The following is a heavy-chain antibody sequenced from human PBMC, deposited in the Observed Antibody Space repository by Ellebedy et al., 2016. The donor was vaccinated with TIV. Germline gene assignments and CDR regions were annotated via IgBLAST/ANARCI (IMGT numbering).Heavy chain of an antibody. CDR2: LIPIFGTA. Sequence: AASVKVSCKASGGTFSSYAISWVRQAPGQGLEWMGGLIPIFGTANYAQKFQGRVTITADEATSTAYMELSSLRSEDTAVYYFAREGHNCSGGSCLSRGDWFDPWGQGTLVTVSS. CDR1: GGTFSSYA. V-gene: IGHV1-69*13. J-gene: IGHJ5*02. CDR3: AREGHNCSGGSCLSRGDWFDP. D-gene: IGHD2-15*01.